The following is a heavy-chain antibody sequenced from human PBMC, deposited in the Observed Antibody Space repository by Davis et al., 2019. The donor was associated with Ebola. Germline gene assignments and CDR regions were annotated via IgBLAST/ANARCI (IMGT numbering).Heavy chain of an antibody. J-gene: IGHJ6*02. Sequence: AASVKVSCKASGYTFTSYGISWVRQAPGQGLEWMGWISAYNGNTNYAQKLQGRVTITADESTSTAYMELRSLRSDDTAVYYCARPPCTSCSMDVWGQGTTVTVSS. CDR1: GYTFTSYG. CDR3: ARPPCTSCSMDV. CDR2: ISAYNGNT. V-gene: IGHV1-18*01. D-gene: IGHD2-2*01.